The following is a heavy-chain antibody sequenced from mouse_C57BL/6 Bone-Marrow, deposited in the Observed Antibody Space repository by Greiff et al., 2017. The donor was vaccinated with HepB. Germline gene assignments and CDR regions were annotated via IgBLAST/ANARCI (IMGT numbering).Heavy chain of an antibody. CDR1: GFTFSDYG. J-gene: IGHJ3*01. CDR2: ISSGSSTI. D-gene: IGHD2-4*01. Sequence: EVQRVESGGGLVKPGGSLKLSCAASGFTFSDYGMHWVRQAPEKGLEWVAYISSGSSTIYYADTVKGRFTISRDNAKNTLFLQMTSLRSEDTAMYYCASPIYYDYDGAWFAYWGQGTLVTVSA. V-gene: IGHV5-17*01. CDR3: ASPIYYDYDGAWFAY.